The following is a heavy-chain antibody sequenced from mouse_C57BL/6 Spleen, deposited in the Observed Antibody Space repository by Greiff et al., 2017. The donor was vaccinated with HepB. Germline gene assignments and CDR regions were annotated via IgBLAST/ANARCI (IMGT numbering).Heavy chain of an antibody. CDR1: GFNIKDDY. CDR2: IDPENGDT. J-gene: IGHJ1*03. CDR3: TTTGLWLRRRPYWYFDV. Sequence: EVQLQQSGAELVRPGASVKLSCTASGFNIKDDYMHWVKQRPEQGLEWIGWIDPENGDTEYASKFQGKATITADTSSNTAYLQLSSLTSEDTAVYYGTTTGLWLRRRPYWYFDVWGTGTTVTVSS. D-gene: IGHD2-2*01. V-gene: IGHV14-4*01.